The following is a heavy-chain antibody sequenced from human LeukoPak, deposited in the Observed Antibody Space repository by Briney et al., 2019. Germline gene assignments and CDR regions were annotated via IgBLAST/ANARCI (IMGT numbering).Heavy chain of an antibody. D-gene: IGHD3-22*01. CDR3: ARGPYDSSGYYYDPPFDY. Sequence: GGSLRLSCAASGFTFRSYTMNWVRQAPGKGLEWVSYISSSSSTIYYADSVKGRFTISRDNAKNSLYLQMNSLRAEDTAVYYCARGPYDSSGYYYDPPFDYWGQGTLVTVSS. CDR2: ISSSSSTI. J-gene: IGHJ4*02. CDR1: GFTFRSYT. V-gene: IGHV3-48*01.